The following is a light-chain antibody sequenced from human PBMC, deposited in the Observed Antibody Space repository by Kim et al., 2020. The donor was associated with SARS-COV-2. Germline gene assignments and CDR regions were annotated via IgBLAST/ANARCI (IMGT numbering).Light chain of an antibody. CDR1: ALPMQD. Sequence: VFPGKTARITCSGDALPMQDAFWYQQKPGQAPLLVIYKDTERPSGIPERFSGSSSGTIVTLTISGVRAEDEADYYCQSADSSGTAVFGTGTKVTVL. CDR3: QSADSSGTAV. J-gene: IGLJ1*01. V-gene: IGLV3-25*03. CDR2: KDT.